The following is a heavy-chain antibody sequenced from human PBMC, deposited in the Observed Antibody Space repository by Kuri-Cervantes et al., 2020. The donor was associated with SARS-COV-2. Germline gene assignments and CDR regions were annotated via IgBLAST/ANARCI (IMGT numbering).Heavy chain of an antibody. CDR3: ARVISITIFGVAIRGHGRFDP. J-gene: IGHJ5*02. V-gene: IGHV1-3*01. CDR1: GYTFTSYA. D-gene: IGHD3-3*01. Sequence: ASVKVSCKASGYTFTSYAMHWVRQAPGQRLEWMGWINAGNGNTKYSQKFQGRVTITRDTSASTAYMELSSLRSEDTAVYYCARVISITIFGVAIRGHGRFDPWGQGTLVTVSS. CDR2: INAGNGNT.